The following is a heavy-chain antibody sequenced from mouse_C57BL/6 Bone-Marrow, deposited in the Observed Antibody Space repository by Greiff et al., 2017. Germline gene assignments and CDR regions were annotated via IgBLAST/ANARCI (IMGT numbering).Heavy chain of an antibody. D-gene: IGHD1-1*01. CDR1: GYTFTSYW. V-gene: IGHV1-59*01. J-gene: IGHJ2*01. CDR3: ARYGNFY. CDR2: IDPSDSYT. Sequence: QVQLKQPGAELVRPGTSVKLSCKASGYTFTSYWMHWVKQRPGQGLEWIGVIDPSDSYTNYNQKSKGKATLTVDTSSSTAYMQLSSLTSEDSAVYYCARYGNFYWGQGTTLTVSS.